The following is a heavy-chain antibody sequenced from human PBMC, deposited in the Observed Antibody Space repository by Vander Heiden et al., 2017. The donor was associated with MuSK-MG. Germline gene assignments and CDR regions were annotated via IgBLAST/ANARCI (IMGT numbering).Heavy chain of an antibody. CDR3: ARGEPNNGDYDHFFDY. D-gene: IGHD4-17*01. V-gene: IGHV3-33*01. Sequence: VQLVESGGGVVQPGGSLRLSCLASGFTFRPYGMNCARQAPGKGLEWVAVIWYDGSNKYYTDSVKGRFTISRDNSKNTLFLQMNSLSAEDTAVYYCARGEPNNGDYDHFFDYWGQGTLVTVSS. CDR2: IWYDGSNK. CDR1: GFTFRPYG. J-gene: IGHJ4*02.